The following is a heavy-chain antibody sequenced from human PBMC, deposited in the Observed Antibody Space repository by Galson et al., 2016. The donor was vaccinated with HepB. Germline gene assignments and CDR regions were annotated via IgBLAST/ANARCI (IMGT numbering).Heavy chain of an antibody. Sequence: SVKVSCKASGYTFISFGIGWVRQAPGQGPEWMGWINGYNGNTKYAQKFQGRVSMTMDTSTSTAYMELKNLRSDDTAVYSCARVWALPVAPYYLDFWGQGTLVTVSS. D-gene: IGHD6-19*01. CDR1: GYTFISFG. CDR3: ARVWALPVAPYYLDF. J-gene: IGHJ4*02. CDR2: INGYNGNT. V-gene: IGHV1-18*01.